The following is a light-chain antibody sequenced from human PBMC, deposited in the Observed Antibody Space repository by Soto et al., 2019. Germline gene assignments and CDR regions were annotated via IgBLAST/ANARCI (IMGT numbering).Light chain of an antibody. CDR1: SSDVGGYNY. V-gene: IGLV2-14*03. CDR3: CSYTTSNTRQIV. Sequence: QSVLTQPASVSGSPGQSITISCTGTSSDVGGYNYVSWYQHHPGKAPKLMIYDVSNQPSGVSNRFSGSKSGNTASLTISGLQPEDEADYYCCSYTTSNTRQIVFGTGTTVTVL. J-gene: IGLJ1*01. CDR2: DVS.